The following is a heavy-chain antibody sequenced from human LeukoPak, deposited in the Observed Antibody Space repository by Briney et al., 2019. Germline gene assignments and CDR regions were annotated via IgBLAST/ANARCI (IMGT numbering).Heavy chain of an antibody. V-gene: IGHV1-18*01. Sequence: ASVKVSCKASGYTLTSYGISWVRQAPGQGLEWMGWISAYNGNTNYAQKLQGRVTMTTDTSTSTAYMELRSLRSDDTAVYCCARESVGATPRAFDIWGQGTMVTVSS. CDR3: ARESVGATPRAFDI. CDR2: ISAYNGNT. CDR1: GYTLTSYG. J-gene: IGHJ3*02. D-gene: IGHD1-26*01.